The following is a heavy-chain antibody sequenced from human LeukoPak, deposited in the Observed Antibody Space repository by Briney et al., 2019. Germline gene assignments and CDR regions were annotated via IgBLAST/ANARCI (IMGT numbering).Heavy chain of an antibody. J-gene: IGHJ4*02. CDR1: GFTFSSYW. D-gene: IGHD3-10*01. Sequence: GGSLRLSCAASGFTFSSYWMSWVRQAPGKGLVWVDNINQDGSEKYYVDSVKGRFTISRDNAKNSLYLQMNSLRAEDTAVYYCAREGITMVRGVILDYWGQGTLVTVSS. CDR2: INQDGSEK. V-gene: IGHV3-7*01. CDR3: AREGITMVRGVILDY.